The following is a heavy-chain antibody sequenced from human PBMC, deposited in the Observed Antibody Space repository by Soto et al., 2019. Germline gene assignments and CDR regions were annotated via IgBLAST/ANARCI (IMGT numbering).Heavy chain of an antibody. CDR3: ARSQGSSTSLEIYYYYYYGMDV. V-gene: IGHV1-69*01. CDR1: GGTFSSYA. D-gene: IGHD2-2*01. J-gene: IGHJ6*02. CDR2: IIPISGTA. Sequence: QVQLVQSGAEVKKPGSSVKVSCKASGGTFSSYAISWVRQAPGQGLECMGGIIPISGTANYAQKFQGRATITADESTSTAYMELSSLRSEDTAVYYCARSQGSSTSLEIYYYYYYGMDVWGQGTTVTVSS.